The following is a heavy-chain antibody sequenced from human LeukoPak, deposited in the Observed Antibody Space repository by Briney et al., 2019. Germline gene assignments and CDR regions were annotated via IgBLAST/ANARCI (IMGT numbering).Heavy chain of an antibody. CDR3: AELGITMIGGV. Sequence: GGSLRLSCAASGFTFSTYSMNWVRQAPGKGLEGVSYISSSGSTIYYADSVKGRFTISRDNAKNSLYLQMNSLRAEDTAVYYCAELGITMIGGVWGKGTTVTISS. CDR2: ISSSGSTI. CDR1: GFTFSTYS. V-gene: IGHV3-48*04. J-gene: IGHJ6*04. D-gene: IGHD3-10*02.